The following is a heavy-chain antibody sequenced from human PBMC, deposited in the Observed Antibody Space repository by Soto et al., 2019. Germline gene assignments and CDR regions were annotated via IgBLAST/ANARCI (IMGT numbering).Heavy chain of an antibody. Sequence: QVQLVQSGAEVKKPGASVKVSCKASGYTFTNFGISWVRQAPGQGLEWMGRMSAYNGNTNYAQNFKGRVTMTTDTSTSTAYMELMSLRSDYTAVYYCARGGTPIDYRGQATLVTVSS. CDR1: GYTFTNFG. D-gene: IGHD3-16*01. V-gene: IGHV1-18*01. CDR2: MSAYNGNT. J-gene: IGHJ4*02. CDR3: ARGGTPIDY.